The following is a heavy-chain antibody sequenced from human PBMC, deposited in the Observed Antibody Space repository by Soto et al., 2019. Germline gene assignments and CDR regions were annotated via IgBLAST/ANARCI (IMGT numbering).Heavy chain of an antibody. D-gene: IGHD3-22*01. CDR3: ARATYYYDSSGDSRYYFDY. Sequence: ASVKVSCKASGGTFSSYAISWVRQAPGQGLEWMGGIIPIFGTANYAQKFQGRVTITADESTSTAYMELSSLRSEDTAVYYCARATYYYDSSGDSRYYFDYWGQGTLVTVSS. CDR1: GGTFSSYA. J-gene: IGHJ4*02. CDR2: IIPIFGTA. V-gene: IGHV1-69*13.